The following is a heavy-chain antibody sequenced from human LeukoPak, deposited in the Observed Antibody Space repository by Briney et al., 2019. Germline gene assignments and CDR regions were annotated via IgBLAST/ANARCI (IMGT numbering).Heavy chain of an antibody. J-gene: IGHJ4*02. CDR2: ISGSGDYT. CDR3: AKGGTGYYVFDY. V-gene: IGHV3-23*01. Sequence: AGGSLRLSCAASGFTFSNFAMSWVRQAPGKGLEWISGISGSGDYTYQADSVKGRFTISRENSKNTLYLQMNSLRAEDTAVYYCAKGGTGYYVFDYWGQGTLVTVSS. CDR1: GFTFSNFA. D-gene: IGHD3-9*01.